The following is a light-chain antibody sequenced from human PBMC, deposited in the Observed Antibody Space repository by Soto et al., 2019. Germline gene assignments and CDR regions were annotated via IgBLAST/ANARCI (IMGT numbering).Light chain of an antibody. CDR3: SSHAGIINVV. V-gene: IGLV2-8*01. Sequence: QSVLTQPPSASGSPGQSVTISCTGTSSDVGGYNYVSWYQQHPGKAPKLMIYEVTKRPSGVPDRFSGSKSGNTASLTVSGPLAEDEADYYCSSHAGIINVVFGGGTKVTVL. J-gene: IGLJ3*02. CDR2: EVT. CDR1: SSDVGGYNY.